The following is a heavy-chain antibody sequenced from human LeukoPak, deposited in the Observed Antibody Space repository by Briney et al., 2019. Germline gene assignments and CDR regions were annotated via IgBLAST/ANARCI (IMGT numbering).Heavy chain of an antibody. J-gene: IGHJ1*01. Sequence: ASVKVSCKASGYTFTGYGIGWVRQAPGQGLEWMGWISAYNGNTNYAQKLQGRVTMTTDTSTSTAYMELRSLRSDDTAVYYCARGKGHSSGPGDFQHWGQGTLVTVSS. CDR3: ARGKGHSSGPGDFQH. V-gene: IGHV1-18*01. D-gene: IGHD3-22*01. CDR1: GYTFTGYG. CDR2: ISAYNGNT.